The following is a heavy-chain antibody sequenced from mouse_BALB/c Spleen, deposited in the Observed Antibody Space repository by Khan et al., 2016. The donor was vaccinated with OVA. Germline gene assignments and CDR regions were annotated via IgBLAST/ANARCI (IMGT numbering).Heavy chain of an antibody. CDR1: GFTFSSYS. D-gene: IGHD4-1*01. J-gene: IGHJ3*01. V-gene: IGHV5-6*01. Sequence: EVELVESGGDLVKPGGSLKLSCAASGFTFSSYSMSWVRQTPDKRLEWVATISSGGDYTYYPDSVKGRFTISRGNVKNTLYLQMSSLKSEDTAMYYCASHLTGSFAYWGQGTLVTVSA. CDR3: ASHLTGSFAY. CDR2: ISSGGDYT.